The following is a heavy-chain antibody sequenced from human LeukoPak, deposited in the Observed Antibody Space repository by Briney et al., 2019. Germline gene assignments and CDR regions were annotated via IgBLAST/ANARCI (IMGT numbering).Heavy chain of an antibody. D-gene: IGHD3-16*02. CDR1: GFTFSNYG. J-gene: IGHJ4*02. CDR3: ARDYPSFDY. Sequence: GGSLRLSCATSGFTFSNYGMHWVRQAPGKGLEWVAVISYDGSNKYYADSVKGRFTISRDNSKNTLYLQMNSLRAEDTAVYYCARDYPSFDYWGQGTLVTVSS. CDR2: ISYDGSNK. V-gene: IGHV3-30*03.